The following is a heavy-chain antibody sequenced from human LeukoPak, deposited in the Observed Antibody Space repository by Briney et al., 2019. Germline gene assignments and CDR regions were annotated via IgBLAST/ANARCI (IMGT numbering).Heavy chain of an antibody. Sequence: QPGGSLRLSCAASGFSFSSYGMHWVRQAPGKGLEWVAFIRYDGSHKYYADSVKGRFAISRDNSKNTLYLQMNSLRAEDTAVYYCARESESYDSSGSTFKYWGQGTLGTVSS. D-gene: IGHD3-22*01. CDR1: GFSFSSYG. J-gene: IGHJ4*02. CDR3: ARESESYDSSGSTFKY. CDR2: IRYDGSHK. V-gene: IGHV3-30*02.